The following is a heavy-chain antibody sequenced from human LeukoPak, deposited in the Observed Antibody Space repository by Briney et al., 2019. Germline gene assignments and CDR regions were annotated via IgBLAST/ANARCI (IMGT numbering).Heavy chain of an antibody. Sequence: GGSLRLSCAASGFTVSSNYMSWVRLAPGKGLEWVSVIYSGGSTYYADSVKGRFTISRDNSKNMLYLEMNSLRAEDTAVYYCARGYCSGGSCAHFPDYFDYWGQGTLVTVSP. D-gene: IGHD2-15*01. CDR3: ARGYCSGGSCAHFPDYFDY. CDR2: IYSGGST. CDR1: GFTVSSNY. V-gene: IGHV3-66*01. J-gene: IGHJ4*02.